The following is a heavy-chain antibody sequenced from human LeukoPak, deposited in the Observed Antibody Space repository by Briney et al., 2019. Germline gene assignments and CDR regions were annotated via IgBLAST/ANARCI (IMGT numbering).Heavy chain of an antibody. J-gene: IGHJ3*02. D-gene: IGHD3-3*01. V-gene: IGHV4-39*01. CDR2: NYYSRSP. CDR1: GVSISSSSYY. Sequence: SETLSLTCTVSGVSISSSSYYWRWVRQPPGKGLERLGKNYYSRSPYYNPALKNQLTISVDNANQPSSLKLGSVTATDTAVYYCAMLAGAVLRVAEWLHHAFDIWGQGTMVTVSS. CDR3: AMLAGAVLRVAEWLHHAFDI.